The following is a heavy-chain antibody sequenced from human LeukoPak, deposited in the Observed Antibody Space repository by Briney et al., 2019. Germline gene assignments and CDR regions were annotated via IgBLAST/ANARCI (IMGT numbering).Heavy chain of an antibody. CDR3: ARGDQMDYYDSSGYYGY. Sequence: ASVKVSCKASGYTFTSYYMHWVRQATGQGLEWMGWMNPNSGNTGYAQKFQGRVTMTRNTSISTAYMELSSLRSEDTAVYYCARGDQMDYYDSSGYYGYWGQGTLVTVSS. V-gene: IGHV1-8*02. CDR2: MNPNSGNT. J-gene: IGHJ4*02. CDR1: GYTFTSYY. D-gene: IGHD3-22*01.